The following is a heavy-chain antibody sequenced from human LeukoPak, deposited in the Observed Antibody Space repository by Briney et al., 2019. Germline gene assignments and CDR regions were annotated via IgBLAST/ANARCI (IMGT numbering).Heavy chain of an antibody. Sequence: PSETLSLTCTVSGGSISSNTWWSWVGQPPGKGLEWIGEIYHSGSTNYNPSLKSRVTISVDKSMNQFSLKLSSVTAADAAVYYCASRMYKTVGNSAFDIWGQGTMVTVSS. V-gene: IGHV4-4*02. J-gene: IGHJ3*02. CDR1: GGSISSNTW. CDR2: IYHSGST. CDR3: ASRMYKTVGNSAFDI. D-gene: IGHD1-14*01.